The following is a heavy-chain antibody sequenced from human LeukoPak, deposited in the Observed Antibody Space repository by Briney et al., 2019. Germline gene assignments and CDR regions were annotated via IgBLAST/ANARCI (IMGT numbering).Heavy chain of an antibody. CDR3: ARVHPITMVRGVTYDP. D-gene: IGHD3-10*01. CDR1: GYTFTSYG. Sequence: ASVKVSCKASGYTFTSYGISWVRQAPGQGLEWMGWISAYNGNTNYAQKLQGRVTMTTDTSTSTAYMELRSLRSDDTAVYYRARVHPITMVRGVTYDPWGQGTLVTVSS. CDR2: ISAYNGNT. J-gene: IGHJ5*02. V-gene: IGHV1-18*01.